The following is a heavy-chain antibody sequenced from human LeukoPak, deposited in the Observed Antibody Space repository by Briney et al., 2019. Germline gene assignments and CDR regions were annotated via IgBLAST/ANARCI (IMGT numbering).Heavy chain of an antibody. CDR1: GFTFSSYA. Sequence: GRSLRLSCAASGFTFSSYAMHWVRQAPGKGLEWVAVISYDGSNKYYADSVKGRFTISRDNSKNTLYLQMNSLRAEDTAVYYCARDKPAVAGTFDYWGQGTLVTVSS. CDR3: ARDKPAVAGTFDY. CDR2: ISYDGSNK. J-gene: IGHJ4*02. D-gene: IGHD6-19*01. V-gene: IGHV3-30-3*01.